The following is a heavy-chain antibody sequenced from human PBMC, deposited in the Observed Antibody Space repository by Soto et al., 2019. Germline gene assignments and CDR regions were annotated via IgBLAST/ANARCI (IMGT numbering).Heavy chain of an antibody. V-gene: IGHV4-39*07. D-gene: IGHD3-22*01. J-gene: IGHJ4*02. Sequence: PSETLSLTCTVSGGSISSGDYYWSWIRQPPGKGLEWIGEINHSGSTNYNPSLKSRVTISVDTSKYQFSLNLRSVTAADTAVYFCARGLDDISAYHFDYWGRGTLVTVSS. CDR2: INHSGST. CDR3: ARGLDDISAYHFDY. CDR1: GGSISSGDYY.